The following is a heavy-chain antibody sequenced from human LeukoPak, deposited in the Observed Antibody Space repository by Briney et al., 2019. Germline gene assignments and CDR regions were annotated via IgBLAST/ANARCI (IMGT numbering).Heavy chain of an antibody. V-gene: IGHV1-69*05. CDR3: ARSSRCGGDCYFDY. CDR1: GGTFSSYA. Sequence: SVKVSCKASGGTFSSYAISWVRQAPGQGLEWMGGTIPIFGTANYAQKFQGRVTITTDESTSTADMELSSLRSEDTAVYYCARSSRCGGDCYFDYWGQGTLVTVSS. D-gene: IGHD2-21*02. J-gene: IGHJ4*02. CDR2: TIPIFGTA.